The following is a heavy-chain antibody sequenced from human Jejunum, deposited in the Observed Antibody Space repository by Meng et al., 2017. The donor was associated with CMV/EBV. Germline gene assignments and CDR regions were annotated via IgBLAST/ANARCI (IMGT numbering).Heavy chain of an antibody. CDR3: AKVVGYDFWRPNWFDP. Sequence: TLSSYAMSWVRQAPGKGLEWVSAISGSGGSTYYADSVKGRFTISRDNSKNTLYLQMNSLRAEDTAVYYCAKVVGYDFWRPNWFDPWGQGTLVTVSS. D-gene: IGHD3-3*01. V-gene: IGHV3-23*01. CDR2: ISGSGGST. CDR1: TLSSYA. J-gene: IGHJ5*02.